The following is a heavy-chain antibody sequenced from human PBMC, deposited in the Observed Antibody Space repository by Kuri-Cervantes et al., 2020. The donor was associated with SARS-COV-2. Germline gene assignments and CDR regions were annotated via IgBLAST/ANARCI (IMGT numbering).Heavy chain of an antibody. V-gene: IGHV1-69*05. J-gene: IGHJ4*02. CDR1: GGTLSSFA. D-gene: IGHD2-21*02. Sequence: SVKVSCKAPGGTLSSFAISWVRQAPGQGLEWMGGIIPVFGTARYPQRFQGRVTMTTDESTTTAYMELSSLRSEDTAAYYCARWGVVTNSFDYWGQGTLVTVSS. CDR3: ARWGVVTNSFDY. CDR2: IIPVFGTA.